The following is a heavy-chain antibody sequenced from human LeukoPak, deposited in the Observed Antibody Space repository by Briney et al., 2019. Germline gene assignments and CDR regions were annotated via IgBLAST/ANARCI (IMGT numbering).Heavy chain of an antibody. CDR1: GYTFTSYD. J-gene: IGHJ4*02. D-gene: IGHD2-2*01. CDR2: MNPNSGNT. Sequence: GASVKVSCKASGYTFTSYDINWVRQATGQGLEWMGWMNPNSGNTGYAQKFQGRVTMTRDTSITTAYMELSRLRSDDTAVYYCARSLVIPADIDYWGQGTLVTVSS. V-gene: IGHV1-8*02. CDR3: ARSLVIPADIDY.